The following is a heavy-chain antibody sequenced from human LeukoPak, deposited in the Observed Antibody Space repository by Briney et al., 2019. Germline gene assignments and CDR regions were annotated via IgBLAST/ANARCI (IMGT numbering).Heavy chain of an antibody. V-gene: IGHV1-69*06. CDR1: GGTFSSYA. Sequence: SVKVSCKASGGTFSSYAISWVRQAPGQGLEWMGGIIPIFGTANYAQKFQGRVTMTEDTSTDTAYMELSSLRSEDTAVYYCATAYSSSRWDRSQPFDYWGQGTLVTVSS. CDR2: IIPIFGTA. J-gene: IGHJ4*02. D-gene: IGHD6-13*01. CDR3: ATAYSSSRWDRSQPFDY.